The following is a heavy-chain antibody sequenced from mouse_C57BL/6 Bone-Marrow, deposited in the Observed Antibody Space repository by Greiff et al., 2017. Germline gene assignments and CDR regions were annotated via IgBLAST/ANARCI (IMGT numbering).Heavy chain of an antibody. CDR2: ISSGSSTI. Sequence: EVKLQESGGGLVQPGGSLKLSCAASGFPFSDYGMHWVRQAPEKGLEWVAYISSGSSTIYYADTVKGRFTISRDNATNTLFLQMTSLRSEDTSMYYCARRYYDYWGQGTTLTVSS. CDR3: ARRYYDY. V-gene: IGHV5-17*01. J-gene: IGHJ2*01. CDR1: GFPFSDYG. D-gene: IGHD2-3*01.